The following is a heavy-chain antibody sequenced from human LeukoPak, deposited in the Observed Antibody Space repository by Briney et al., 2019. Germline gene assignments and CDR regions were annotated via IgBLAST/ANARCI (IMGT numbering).Heavy chain of an antibody. CDR3: AKDPRAMGRYFFDD. D-gene: IGHD1-26*01. V-gene: IGHV3-23*01. Sequence: PGGSLRLSCVASGFTFKTYAMSWVRQRPGQGPEWVSMISSSGDTTDYAESVKDRFSISRDNAKNTLYLHLESPRGEDTAIYYCAKDPRAMGRYFFDDWGQGTLVTLSS. J-gene: IGHJ4*01. CDR1: GFTFKTYA. CDR2: ISSSGDTT.